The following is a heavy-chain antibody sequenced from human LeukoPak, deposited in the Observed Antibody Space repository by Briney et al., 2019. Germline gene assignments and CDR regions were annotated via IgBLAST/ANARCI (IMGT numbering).Heavy chain of an antibody. V-gene: IGHV1-69*04. CDR1: GGTLSSYA. Sequence: SVKVSCKASGGTLSSYAISWVRQAPGPGLEWMGRIIPILGIANYAQKFQGRVTITADKSTSTAYMELSSLRSEDTTVYYCARGGYYGSGNDYWGQGTLVTVSS. CDR3: ARGGYYGSGNDY. D-gene: IGHD3-10*01. CDR2: IIPILGIA. J-gene: IGHJ4*02.